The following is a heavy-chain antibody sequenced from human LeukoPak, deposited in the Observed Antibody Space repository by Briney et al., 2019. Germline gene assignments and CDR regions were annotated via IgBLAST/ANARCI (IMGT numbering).Heavy chain of an antibody. CDR1: GYTFTSYG. Sequence: GASVKVSCKASGYTFTSYGISWVRQAPGQGLEWMGWSSAYNGNTNYAQKLQGRVTMTRNTSISTAYMELSSLRSEDTAVYYCARGLEGAAAGTYYYYYMDVWGKGTTVTISS. CDR3: ARGLEGAAAGTYYYYYMDV. J-gene: IGHJ6*03. CDR2: SSAYNGNT. V-gene: IGHV1-18*01. D-gene: IGHD6-13*01.